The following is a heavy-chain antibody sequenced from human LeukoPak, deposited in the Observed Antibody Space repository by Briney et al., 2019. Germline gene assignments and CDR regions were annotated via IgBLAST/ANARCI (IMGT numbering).Heavy chain of an antibody. V-gene: IGHV3-33*01. CDR1: GFTFSTYG. CDR3: AREKQKYSSGWYCLDY. J-gene: IGHJ4*02. D-gene: IGHD6-19*01. CDR2: IWYDGSNK. Sequence: GGSLRLSCAASGFTFSTYGLHWVRQAPGKGLEWVALIWYDGSNKYYADSVKGRFTISRDNSKNTLYLQMNSLRAEDTAVYYCAREKQKYSSGWYCLDYWGQGTLVTVSS.